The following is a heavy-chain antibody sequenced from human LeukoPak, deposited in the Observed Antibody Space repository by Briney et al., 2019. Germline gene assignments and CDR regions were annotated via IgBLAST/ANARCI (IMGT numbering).Heavy chain of an antibody. CDR1: GASISSSSYY. J-gene: IGHJ4*02. CDR2: IYYSGST. D-gene: IGHD1-26*01. CDR3: ARRVWSVGATTKGLFDY. V-gene: IGHV4-39*01. Sequence: SETLSLTCTVSGASISSSSYYWGWIRQPPGKGLEWIGSIYYSGSTYYNPSLKSRVTISVDTSKNQFSLKLSSVTAADTAVYYCARRVWSVGATTKGLFDYWGQGTLVTVSS.